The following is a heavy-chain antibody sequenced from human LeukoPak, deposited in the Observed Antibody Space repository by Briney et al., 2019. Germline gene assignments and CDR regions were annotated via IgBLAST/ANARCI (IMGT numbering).Heavy chain of an antibody. CDR2: ISYDGSNK. CDR3: ARTIDYYDSSGYSKLDY. V-gene: IGHV3-30*04. J-gene: IGHJ4*02. Sequence: GRSLRLSCAASGFTFSSYAMHWVRQAPGKGLEGVAVISYDGSNKYYADSVKGRFTISRDNSKNTLYLQMNSPRAEDTAVYYCARTIDYYDSSGYSKLDYWGQGTLVTVSS. D-gene: IGHD3-22*01. CDR1: GFTFSSYA.